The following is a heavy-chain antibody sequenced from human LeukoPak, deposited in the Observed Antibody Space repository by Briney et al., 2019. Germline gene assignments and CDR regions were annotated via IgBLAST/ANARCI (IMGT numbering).Heavy chain of an antibody. CDR2: IIPIFGTA. J-gene: IGHJ4*02. V-gene: IGHV1-69*05. Sequence: SVKVSCKASGGTFSSYAISWVRQAPGQGLEWMGRIIPIFGTANYAQKFQGRGTITTDQSTSTAYMELSRLRSEDTAVYCCAEAVYSSGWYYFDYWGQGALVTVSS. D-gene: IGHD6-19*01. CDR1: GGTFSSYA. CDR3: AEAVYSSGWYYFDY.